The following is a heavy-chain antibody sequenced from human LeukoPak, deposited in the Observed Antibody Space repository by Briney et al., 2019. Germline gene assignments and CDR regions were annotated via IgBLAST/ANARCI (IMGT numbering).Heavy chain of an antibody. Sequence: GSLRLSCAASGFTFSSYAMSWIRQPPGKGLEWMGEINHSGSTNYNPSLKSRVTISVDTSKNQFSLKLSSVTAADTAVYYCARDPYYYDSSGYYYDYWGQGTLVTVSS. J-gene: IGHJ4*02. CDR1: GFTFSSYA. CDR2: INHSGST. D-gene: IGHD3-22*01. CDR3: ARDPYYYDSSGYYYDY. V-gene: IGHV4-34*01.